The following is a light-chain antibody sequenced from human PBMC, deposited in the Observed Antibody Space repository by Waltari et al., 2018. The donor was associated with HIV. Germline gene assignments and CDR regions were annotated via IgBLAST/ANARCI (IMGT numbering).Light chain of an antibody. V-gene: IGKV3-20*01. CDR2: AAS. CDR3: QQYGSSPIT. CDR1: QSVRSTY. J-gene: IGKJ5*01. Sequence: EIVLTQSPGTLSLSPGERATLSCRASQSVRSTYLAWYQQKPGQAPRLLNSAASSRATGIPDRFSGSGSGTDFTLTISRLEPEDFAVYYCQQYGSSPITFGQGTRLEIK.